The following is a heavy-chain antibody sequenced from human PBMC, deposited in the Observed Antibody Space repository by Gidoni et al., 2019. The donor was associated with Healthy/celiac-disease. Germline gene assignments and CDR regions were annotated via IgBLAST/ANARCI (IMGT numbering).Heavy chain of an antibody. D-gene: IGHD6-13*01. Sequence: QVQLQESGPGLVKPSETLSLTCAVSGYSISSGYYWGWLRQPPGKGLEWIGSIYHSGSTYYNPSLKSRVTISVDTSKNQFSLKLSSVTAADTAVYYCARIAGIAAAGTRWYFDYWGQGTLVIVSS. V-gene: IGHV4-38-2*01. CDR3: ARIAGIAAAGTRWYFDY. CDR2: IYHSGST. J-gene: IGHJ4*02. CDR1: GYSISSGYY.